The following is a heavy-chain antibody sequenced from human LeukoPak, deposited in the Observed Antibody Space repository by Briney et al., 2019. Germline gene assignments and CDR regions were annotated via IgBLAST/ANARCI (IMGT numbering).Heavy chain of an antibody. Sequence: GGSLRLSCAASGFTFSSYAMHWVRQAPGKGLEWVAVISYDGSNKYYADSVKGRFTISRDNSKNTLYQQMNSLRAEDTAVYYCARPLIVGATVVRDYWGQGTLVTVSS. CDR1: GFTFSSYA. J-gene: IGHJ4*02. D-gene: IGHD1-26*01. CDR2: ISYDGSNK. CDR3: ARPLIVGATVVRDY. V-gene: IGHV3-30*01.